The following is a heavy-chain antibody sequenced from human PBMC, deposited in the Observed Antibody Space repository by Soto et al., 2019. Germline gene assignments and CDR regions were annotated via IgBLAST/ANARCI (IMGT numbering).Heavy chain of an antibody. Sequence: PGGSLRLSCAASGFPFSNYAMTWVRQAPGKGLEWVSALSGSGVSTYYADSVMGRFTISRDNSKNTVYLRMNSLRAEDTAVYYCAKIESRFFYDSTGYYPFDYWGQGTLVTVSS. V-gene: IGHV3-23*01. CDR3: AKIESRFFYDSTGYYPFDY. CDR1: GFPFSNYA. D-gene: IGHD3-22*01. CDR2: LSGSGVST. J-gene: IGHJ4*02.